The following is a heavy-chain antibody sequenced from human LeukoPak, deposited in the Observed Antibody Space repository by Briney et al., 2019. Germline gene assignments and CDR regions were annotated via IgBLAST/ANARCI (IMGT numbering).Heavy chain of an antibody. Sequence: GGSLRLSCAASGFTFDDYAMHWVRQAPGKGLEWVSGISWNSGSIGYADSVKGRFTISRDNAKNSLYLQMNSLRAEDMALYYCAKGITAAETNDAFDIWGQGTMVTVSS. CDR3: AKGITAAETNDAFDI. D-gene: IGHD1-20*01. CDR2: ISWNSGSI. V-gene: IGHV3-9*03. J-gene: IGHJ3*02. CDR1: GFTFDDYA.